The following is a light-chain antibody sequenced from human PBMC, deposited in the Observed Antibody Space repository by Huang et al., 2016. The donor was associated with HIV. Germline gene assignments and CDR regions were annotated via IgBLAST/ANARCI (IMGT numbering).Light chain of an antibody. Sequence: DIVMTQTPLSLSVTPGQPASISCKSSQRLLHSDGETYLYWYLHKPGQSPQLLIYEVSNRCSGVPDRFSGSGSGTDFTLRSSRVEAEDVGVYYCMQRTQRPLTFGGGTKVEIK. CDR1: QRLLHSDGETY. V-gene: IGKV2D-29*02. CDR3: MQRTQRPLT. CDR2: EVS. J-gene: IGKJ4*01.